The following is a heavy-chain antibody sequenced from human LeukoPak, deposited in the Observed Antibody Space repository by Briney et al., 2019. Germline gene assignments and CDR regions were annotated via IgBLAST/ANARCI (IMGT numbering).Heavy chain of an antibody. Sequence: SETLSLTCTVSGGSISSYYWSWIRQPAGKGLEWIGRIYTSGSTNYNPSLKSRVTMSVDTSKNQFSLKLSSVTAADTAVYYCAREGVYVYYDSSGYYFDYWGQGTLVTVSS. CDR2: IYTSGST. D-gene: IGHD3-22*01. CDR3: AREGVYVYYDSSGYYFDY. CDR1: GGSISSYY. J-gene: IGHJ4*02. V-gene: IGHV4-4*07.